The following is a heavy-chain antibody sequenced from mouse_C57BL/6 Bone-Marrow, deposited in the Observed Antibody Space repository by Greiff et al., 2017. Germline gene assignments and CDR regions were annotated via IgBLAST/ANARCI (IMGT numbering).Heavy chain of an antibody. V-gene: IGHV1-55*01. Sequence: VQLQQSGAELVKPGASVKMSCKASGYTFTSYWITWVKQRPGQGLEWIGDIYPGSGSTNYHEKLKSKATLTVDTSSSTAYMQLSSLKSEDSAVFCCATLLPSYFGYWGQGTTLTVAS. CDR2: IYPGSGST. D-gene: IGHD1-1*01. CDR3: ATLLPSYFGY. CDR1: GYTFTSYW. J-gene: IGHJ2*01.